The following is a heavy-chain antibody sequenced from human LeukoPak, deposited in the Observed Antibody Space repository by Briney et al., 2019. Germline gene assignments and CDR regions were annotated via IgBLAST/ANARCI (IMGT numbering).Heavy chain of an antibody. CDR3: ARVPLP. CDR2: IYSGGST. Sequence: PGGSLRLSCTASGFTVSTNYMSWVRQAPGKGLEWVSVIYSGGSTYYADSVRGRFTISRDNYKNTLYLQMNSLRAEDTAVYYCARVPLPWGQGTLVTVSS. CDR1: GFTVSTNY. V-gene: IGHV3-53*01. J-gene: IGHJ5*02.